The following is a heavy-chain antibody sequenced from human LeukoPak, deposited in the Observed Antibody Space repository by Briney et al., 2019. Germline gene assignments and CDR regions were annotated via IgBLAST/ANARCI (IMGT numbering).Heavy chain of an antibody. D-gene: IGHD6-13*01. Sequence: GASVKVSCKASGYTFTGYYMHWVRQAPGQGLEWMGRINPNSGGTNYAQKFQGRVTMTRDTSLSPAHMEPSRLRSDDTAVDYCARGGYSSSWYYFDYWGQGTPVTVSS. CDR3: ARGGYSSSWYYFDY. V-gene: IGHV1-2*06. J-gene: IGHJ4*02. CDR2: INPNSGGT. CDR1: GYTFTGYY.